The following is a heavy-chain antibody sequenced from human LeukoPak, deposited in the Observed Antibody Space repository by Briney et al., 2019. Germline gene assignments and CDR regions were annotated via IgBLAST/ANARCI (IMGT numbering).Heavy chain of an antibody. V-gene: IGHV3-9*01. CDR1: GFTFDDYA. Sequence: GGSMRLSCAASGFTFDDYAMHWVRQAPGKGLEWVSGISWNSGSIGYADSVKGRFTISRDNAKNSLYLQMNSLRAEDTALYYCAKDFLPYYYGSGSFDYWGQGTLVTVSS. J-gene: IGHJ4*02. D-gene: IGHD3-10*01. CDR3: AKDFLPYYYGSGSFDY. CDR2: ISWNSGSI.